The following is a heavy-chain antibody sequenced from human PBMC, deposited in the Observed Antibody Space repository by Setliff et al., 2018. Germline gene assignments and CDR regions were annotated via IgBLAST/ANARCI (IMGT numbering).Heavy chain of an antibody. D-gene: IGHD5-12*01. Sequence: ASVKVSCKASGYSFTNYDINWVRQATGQGLEWMGWIGAYNGNTFNAHKFQGRVTMTADTSTSTAYMELRSLRSDDTAIYYCARNIVPLNWGQGTLVTVSS. CDR2: IGAYNGNT. V-gene: IGHV1-18*01. CDR3: ARNIVPLN. CDR1: GYSFTNYD. J-gene: IGHJ4*02.